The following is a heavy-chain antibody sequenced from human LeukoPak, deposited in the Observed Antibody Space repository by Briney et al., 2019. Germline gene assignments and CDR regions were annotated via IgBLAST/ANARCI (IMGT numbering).Heavy chain of an antibody. Sequence: PPGGSLRLSCAASGFTFSSYGMHWVRQAPGKGLEWVAVIWYDGSNKYYADSVKGRFTISRDNSKNTLYLQMNSLRAEDTAVYYCAKEGGQWLLENWGQGTLVTVSS. J-gene: IGHJ4*02. CDR1: GFTFSSYG. CDR2: IWYDGSNK. V-gene: IGHV3-30*02. CDR3: AKEGGQWLLEN. D-gene: IGHD5-12*01.